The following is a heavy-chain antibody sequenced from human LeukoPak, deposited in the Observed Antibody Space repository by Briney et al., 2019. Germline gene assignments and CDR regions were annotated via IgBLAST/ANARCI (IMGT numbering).Heavy chain of an antibody. CDR2: ISSTNNYI. CDR1: GFTFRSYT. Sequence: GGSLRLSCAASGFTFRSYTMTWVRQAPGKGLEWVSSISSTNNYIYYADSVKGRFTISRDNAKNSLYLQMIGMGAEDTPVYYCARDYDSSGSFDYWGRGTLVAVSS. D-gene: IGHD3-22*01. CDR3: ARDYDSSGSFDY. J-gene: IGHJ4*02. V-gene: IGHV3-21*01.